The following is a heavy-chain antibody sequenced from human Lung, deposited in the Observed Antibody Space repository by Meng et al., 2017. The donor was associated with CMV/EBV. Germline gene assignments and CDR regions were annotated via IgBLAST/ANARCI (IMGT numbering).Heavy chain of an antibody. D-gene: IGHD3-10*01. CDR2: INPHSGGT. CDR1: GYIXSGYH. V-gene: IGHV1-2*02. J-gene: IGHJ5*02. CDR3: ARQGNKDYYYGSGNYYNNWFDP. Sequence: QVQLVQSGAEVKKPGASVKVSCKASGYIXSGYHIQWVRQAPGQGLEWMGWINPHSGGTAYAQKFQGRVTMTSDTSISTAYMELTSLRSDDTAIYYCARQGNKDYYYGSGNYYNNWFDPWGQGTLVTVSS.